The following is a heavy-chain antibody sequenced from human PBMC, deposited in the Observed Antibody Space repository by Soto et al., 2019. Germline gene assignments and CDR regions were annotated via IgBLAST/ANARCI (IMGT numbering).Heavy chain of an antibody. V-gene: IGHV1-8*01. CDR1: GYTFTSYD. J-gene: IGHJ4*02. CDR2: MNPNSGNT. D-gene: IGHD2-2*01. Sequence: ASVKVSCKASGYTFTSYDINWVRQATGQGLEWMGWMNPNSGNTGYAQKLQGRVTMTRNTSISTAYMELSSLRSEDTAVYYCARVFSQDCSSTSCYGRRYFDYWGQGTLVTVSS. CDR3: ARVFSQDCSSTSCYGRRYFDY.